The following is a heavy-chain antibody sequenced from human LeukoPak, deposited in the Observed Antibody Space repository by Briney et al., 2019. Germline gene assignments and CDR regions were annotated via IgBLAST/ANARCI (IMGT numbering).Heavy chain of an antibody. D-gene: IGHD3-10*01. CDR1: GGSIRSYY. Sequence: SETLSLTCTVSGGSIRSYYWSWVRQPPGKGLEWIGYIYYSGSTNYNPSLKSRVTISVDTSKNQFSLKLSSVTAADTAVYYCARDRSYYGKGYYYYMDVWGKGTTVTVSS. CDR3: ARDRSYYGKGYYYYMDV. CDR2: IYYSGST. J-gene: IGHJ6*03. V-gene: IGHV4-59*01.